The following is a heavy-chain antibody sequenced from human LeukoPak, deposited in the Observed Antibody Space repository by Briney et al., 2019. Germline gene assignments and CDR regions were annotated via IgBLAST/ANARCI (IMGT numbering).Heavy chain of an antibody. CDR2: IYPGDSDT. CDR1: GYSFTSYW. Sequence: GESLKISCKGSGYSFTSYWIGWVRQMPGKGLEWMGIIYPGDSDTRYSPSFQGQVTISADKPISTAYLQWSSLKASDTAMYYCARQRSIAAAVRAFDIWGQGTMVTVSS. D-gene: IGHD6-13*01. CDR3: ARQRSIAAAVRAFDI. J-gene: IGHJ3*02. V-gene: IGHV5-51*01.